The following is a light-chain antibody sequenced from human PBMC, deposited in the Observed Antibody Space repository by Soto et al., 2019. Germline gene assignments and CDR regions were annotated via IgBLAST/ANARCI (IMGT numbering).Light chain of an antibody. CDR3: QHYGSSLWT. CDR1: QTVRNNY. Sequence: EFALTQSPGTLSLSPGERATLSCRSSQTVRNNYLAWYQQKPGQAPRLLIYDASSRATGIPDRFSGGGSGTDFTLTISRLEPEDFAVYFCQHYGSSLWTFGQGTKVDIK. V-gene: IGKV3-20*01. CDR2: DAS. J-gene: IGKJ1*01.